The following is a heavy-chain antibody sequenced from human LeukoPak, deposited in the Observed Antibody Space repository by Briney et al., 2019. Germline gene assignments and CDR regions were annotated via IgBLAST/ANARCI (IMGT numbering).Heavy chain of an antibody. J-gene: IGHJ5*02. V-gene: IGHV3-48*03. CDR3: ARDSSPLLWFGESPGWFDP. CDR1: GFTFSSYE. CDR2: ISSSGSTI. Sequence: GGSLRLSCAASGFTFSSYEMNWVRQAPGKGLEWVSYISSSGSTIYYADSVKGRFTISRDNAKNSLYLQMNSLRAEDTAVYYCARDSSPLLWFGESPGWFDPWGQGTLVTVSS. D-gene: IGHD3-10*01.